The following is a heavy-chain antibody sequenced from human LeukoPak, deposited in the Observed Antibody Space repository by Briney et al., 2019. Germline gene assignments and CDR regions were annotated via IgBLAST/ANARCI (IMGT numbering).Heavy chain of an antibody. CDR1: GLTFNRYW. CDR3: ARDCLGSQFWSGYYLGPDNYFDY. D-gene: IGHD3-3*01. CDR2: IKQDGTET. J-gene: IGHJ4*02. V-gene: IGHV3-7*01. Sequence: GSLRLSCVASGLTFNRYWMSWLRQVPGKGLEWVATIKQDGTETHYVDSVKGRFTISRDNAKSSLYLQMNSLRAEDTAVYYCARDCLGSQFWSGYYLGPDNYFDYWGQGSLVTVSS.